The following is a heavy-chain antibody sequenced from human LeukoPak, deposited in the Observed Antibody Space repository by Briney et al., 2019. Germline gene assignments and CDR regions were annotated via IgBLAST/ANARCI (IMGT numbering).Heavy chain of an antibody. J-gene: IGHJ3*02. CDR2: ISSSGSTI. Sequence: PGGSLRLSCAASGFTFSDYYMSWIRQAPGKELEWVSYISSSGSTIYYADSVKGRFTISRDNAKNSLYLQMNSLRAEDTAVYYCARDSGRYSDAFDIWGQGTMVTVSS. V-gene: IGHV3-11*04. CDR1: GFTFSDYY. D-gene: IGHD1-26*01. CDR3: ARDSGRYSDAFDI.